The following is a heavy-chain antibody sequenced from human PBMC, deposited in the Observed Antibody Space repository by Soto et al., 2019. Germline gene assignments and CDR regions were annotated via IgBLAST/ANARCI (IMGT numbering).Heavy chain of an antibody. V-gene: IGHV3-7*01. CDR3: ARDKHGILDY. CDR1: GFHFDNYY. D-gene: IGHD3-9*01. J-gene: IGHJ4*02. Sequence: GGSLRLSCAASGFHFDNYYMAWVRQAPGKGLEWVANIKKDGSGSNYVDSLKGRFTISRDNAKNSLYLQMNNLRAEDSGVYFCARDKHGILDYWGQGTLVTVYS. CDR2: IKKDGSGS.